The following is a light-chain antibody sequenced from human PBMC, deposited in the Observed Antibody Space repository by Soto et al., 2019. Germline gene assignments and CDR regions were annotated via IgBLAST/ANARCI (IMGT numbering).Light chain of an antibody. CDR2: DAS. V-gene: IGKV3-11*01. Sequence: EMVLTQSPATLSLSPGERATVSCRASQSVSNNLGWYQQKAGQAPRLLIYDASNRATGIPARFSGSGSATDVTLTISSRAPEDFAFYYCQHGGTFGQGTRLEIK. CDR3: QHGGT. CDR1: QSVSNN. J-gene: IGKJ5*01.